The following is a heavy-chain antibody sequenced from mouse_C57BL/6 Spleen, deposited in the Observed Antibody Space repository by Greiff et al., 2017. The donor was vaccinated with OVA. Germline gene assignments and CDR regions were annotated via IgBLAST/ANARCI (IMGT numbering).Heavy chain of an antibody. J-gene: IGHJ2*01. CDR3: ARKKLGQYYFDY. CDR1: GYTFTSYW. Sequence: VQLQQSGTELVKPGASVKLSCKASGYTFTSYWMHWVKQRPGQGLEWIGNINPSNGGTNYNEKFKSKATLTVDKSSSTAYMQLSSLTSEDSAVYYCARKKLGQYYFDYWGQGTTLTVSS. CDR2: INPSNGGT. V-gene: IGHV1-53*01. D-gene: IGHD4-1*01.